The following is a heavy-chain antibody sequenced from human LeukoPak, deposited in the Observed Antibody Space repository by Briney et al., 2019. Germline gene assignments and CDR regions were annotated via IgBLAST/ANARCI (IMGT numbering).Heavy chain of an antibody. Sequence: KSSETLSLTCTVSGVSISSYYWSWLRQPAGKGLEWLGRIYTSGSTNYNPSLKSRVTMSVDTSKNQFSLKLSSVTAADTAVYYCARDPPGGAAYYYYGMDVWGQGTTVTVSS. D-gene: IGHD6-13*01. J-gene: IGHJ6*02. CDR3: ARDPPGGAAYYYYGMDV. CDR1: GVSISSYY. CDR2: IYTSGST. V-gene: IGHV4-4*07.